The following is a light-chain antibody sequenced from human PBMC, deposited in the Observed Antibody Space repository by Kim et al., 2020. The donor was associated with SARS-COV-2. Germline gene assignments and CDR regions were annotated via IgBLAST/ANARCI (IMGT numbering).Light chain of an antibody. CDR1: QSISSA. CDR3: QQRINWPLT. J-gene: IGKJ4*01. Sequence: LSAGQSHPPSCRASQSISSALARNQQKPGQAPRLLVYDASNRATGIPARFSGSGSGTDFSLPISSLEPEDFVVYYCQQRINWPLTVGGGTKVDIK. V-gene: IGKV3-11*01. CDR2: DAS.